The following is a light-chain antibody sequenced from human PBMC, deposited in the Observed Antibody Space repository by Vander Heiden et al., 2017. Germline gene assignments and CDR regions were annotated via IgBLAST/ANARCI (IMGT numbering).Light chain of an antibody. CDR2: DAS. J-gene: IGKJ2*01. CDR1: QSVSSY. Sequence: SPATLSLSPGERATLSCRASQSVSSYLAWYQQKPGQAPRLLIYDASNRATRIAARVSGSGSGTEVTQAISSVGTREFAVDYCKERSDADNFGRGTMLEIK. CDR3: KERSDADN. V-gene: IGKV3-11*01.